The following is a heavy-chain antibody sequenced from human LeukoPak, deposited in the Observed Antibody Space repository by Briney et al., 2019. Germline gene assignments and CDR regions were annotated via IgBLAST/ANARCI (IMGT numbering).Heavy chain of an antibody. J-gene: IGHJ2*01. D-gene: IGHD3-22*01. CDR2: INPNSGDT. CDR3: ARVRDYYDSSGYYYWYFDL. Sequence: GASVKVSCKASGYTFTGYYIHWVRQAPGQGLEWMGWINPNSGDTNYAQKFQGRVTMTRDTSITTAYMDLSMLGSDDTAVYYCARVRDYYDSSGYYYWYFDLWGRGTLVTVSS. V-gene: IGHV1-2*02. CDR1: GYTFTGYY.